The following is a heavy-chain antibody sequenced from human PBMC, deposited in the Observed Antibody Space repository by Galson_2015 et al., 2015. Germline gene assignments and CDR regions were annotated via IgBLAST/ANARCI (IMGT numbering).Heavy chain of an antibody. CDR1: GYSFTSYW. V-gene: IGHV5-51*01. D-gene: IGHD6-13*01. CDR3: ASPSHLLGIAAAGVNDAFDI. J-gene: IGHJ3*02. Sequence: QSGAEVKKPGESLKISCKGSGYSFTSYWIGWVRQMPGKGLEWMGIIYPGDSDTRYSPSFQGQVTISADKSISTAYLQWSSLKASDTAMYYCASPSHLLGIAAAGVNDAFDIWGQGTMVTVSS. CDR2: IYPGDSDT.